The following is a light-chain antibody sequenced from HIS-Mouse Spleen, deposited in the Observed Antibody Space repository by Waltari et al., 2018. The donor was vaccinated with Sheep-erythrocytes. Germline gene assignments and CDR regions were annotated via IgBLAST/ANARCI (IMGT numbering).Light chain of an antibody. J-gene: IGLJ3*02. CDR3: CSYAGSSTPWV. Sequence: QSALTQPASMSGSPGQSITISCTGTSSDVGSYNLVSWYQQHPGKAPKLMIYEGSKRPSRVSNRFAGSKSGNTASLTISGLQAEDEADYYCCSYAGSSTPWVFGGGTKLTVL. CDR2: EGS. CDR1: SSDVGSYNL. V-gene: IGLV2-23*01.